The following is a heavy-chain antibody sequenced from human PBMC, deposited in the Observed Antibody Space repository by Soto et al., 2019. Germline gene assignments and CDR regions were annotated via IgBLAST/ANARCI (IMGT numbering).Heavy chain of an antibody. V-gene: IGHV3-48*03. CDR3: ASCSGSYSAYYYGMDV. Sequence: GGSLRLSCAASGFTFSSYEMNWVRQAPGKGLEWVSYISSSGSTIYYADSVKGRFTISRDNAKNSLYLQMNSLRAEDTAVYYCASCSGSYSAYYYGMDVWGQGTTVTVSS. D-gene: IGHD1-26*01. J-gene: IGHJ6*02. CDR2: ISSSGSTI. CDR1: GFTFSSYE.